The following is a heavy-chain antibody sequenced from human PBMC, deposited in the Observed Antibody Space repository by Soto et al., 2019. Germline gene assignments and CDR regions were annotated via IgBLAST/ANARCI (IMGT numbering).Heavy chain of an antibody. CDR3: ACVPTRGYNWFDP. Sequence: SETLSLTCAVYGGSFSGYYWSWIRQPPGKGLEWIGEINHSGSTNYNPSLKSRVTISVDTSKNQFSLKLSSVTAADTAVYYCACVPTRGYNWFDPWGQGTLVTVSS. J-gene: IGHJ5*02. V-gene: IGHV4-34*01. CDR2: INHSGST. CDR1: GGSFSGYY. D-gene: IGHD2-2*01.